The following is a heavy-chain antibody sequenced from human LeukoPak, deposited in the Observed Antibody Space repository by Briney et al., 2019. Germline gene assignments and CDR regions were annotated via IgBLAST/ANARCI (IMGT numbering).Heavy chain of an antibody. CDR2: IYYSGST. V-gene: IGHV4-39*07. Sequence: KPSETLSLTCTVSGGSISSSSYYWGWIRQPPGKGLEWIGSIYYSGSTYYNPSLKSRVTISVDTSKNQFSLKLSSVTAADTAVYYCNIIVVPFGVDYWGQGTLVTVSS. CDR1: GGSISSSSYY. J-gene: IGHJ4*02. CDR3: NIIVVPFGVDY. D-gene: IGHD3-22*01.